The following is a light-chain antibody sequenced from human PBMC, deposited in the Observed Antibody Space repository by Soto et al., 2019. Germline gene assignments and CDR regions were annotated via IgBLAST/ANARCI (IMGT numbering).Light chain of an antibody. CDR2: EVS. CDR3: SSYTSSSTLV. Sequence: QSALTQPPSASGSPGQSVTISCAGTSSDVGGYNYVSWYQQYPGKVPKLMIYEVSERPSGVPDRFSGSKSGNTAFLTVSGLQAEDEADYYCSSYTSSSTLVFGGGTKLTVL. V-gene: IGLV2-8*01. CDR1: SSDVGGYNY. J-gene: IGLJ2*01.